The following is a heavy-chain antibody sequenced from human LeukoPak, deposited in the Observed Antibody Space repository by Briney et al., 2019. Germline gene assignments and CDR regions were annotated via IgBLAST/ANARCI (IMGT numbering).Heavy chain of an antibody. CDR2: IKQDGSEK. CDR1: GFTFSIYA. D-gene: IGHD2-2*01. J-gene: IGHJ3*02. Sequence: PGGSLRLSCAASGFTFSIYAMSWVRQAPGKGLEWVANIKQDGSEKYYVDSVKGRFTISRDNAKNSLYLQMNSLRAEDTAVYYCARDLAVVVPAPSFEAFDIWGQGTMVTVSS. V-gene: IGHV3-7*05. CDR3: ARDLAVVVPAPSFEAFDI.